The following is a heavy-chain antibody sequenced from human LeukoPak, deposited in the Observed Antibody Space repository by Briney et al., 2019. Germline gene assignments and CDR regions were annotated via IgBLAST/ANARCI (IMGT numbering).Heavy chain of an antibody. CDR3: ARTDSSGWFFDY. J-gene: IGHJ4*02. CDR2: IYPGDSDT. D-gene: IGHD6-19*01. Sequence: ESLNISCKGSGYSFTSYWIGWVRQMPGKGLEWMGIIYPGDSDTRYSPSFQGQVTIPADKPISTAYPQWSSLKASDTAMYYCARTDSSGWFFDYWGQGTLVTLSS. V-gene: IGHV5-51*04. CDR1: GYSFTSYW.